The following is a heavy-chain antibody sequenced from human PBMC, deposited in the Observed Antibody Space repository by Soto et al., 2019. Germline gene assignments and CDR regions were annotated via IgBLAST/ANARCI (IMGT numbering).Heavy chain of an antibody. Sequence: GGSLRLSCAASGFIFNRYWLTWVRQAPGKGLECVANIQQDGSETYYVDSVKGRFTVSRDNAKNSLYLQMNSLRAEDTAVYFCARAYTDFWAFDYWGQGVLVTV. CDR3: ARAYTDFWAFDY. CDR2: IQQDGSET. V-gene: IGHV3-7*03. D-gene: IGHD3-3*01. J-gene: IGHJ4*02. CDR1: GFIFNRYW.